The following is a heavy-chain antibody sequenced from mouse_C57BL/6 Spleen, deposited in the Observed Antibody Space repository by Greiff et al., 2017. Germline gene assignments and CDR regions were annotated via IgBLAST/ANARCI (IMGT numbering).Heavy chain of an antibody. CDR3: ARVSDYEGYFDV. CDR2: FHPYNDDT. Sequence: VQLVESGAELVKPGASVKMSCKASGYTFTTYPIEWMKQNHGKSLEWIGYFHPYNDDTKYNEKFKGKATLTVEKSSSTVYLELSRLTSDDSAVYYCARVSDYEGYFDVWGTGTTVTVSS. CDR1: GYTFTTYP. V-gene: IGHV1-47*01. D-gene: IGHD2-4*01. J-gene: IGHJ1*03.